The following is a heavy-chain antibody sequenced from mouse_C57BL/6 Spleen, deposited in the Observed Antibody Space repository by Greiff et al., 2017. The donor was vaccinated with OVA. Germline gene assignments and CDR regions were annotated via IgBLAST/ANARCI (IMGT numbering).Heavy chain of an antibody. Sequence: VHVKQSGPELVKPGDSVKISCKASGYSFTGYFMNWVMQSHGKSLEWIGRINPYNGDTFYNQKFKGKATLTVDKSSSTAHMELRSLTSEDSAVYYCARGDRDYDYFDYWGQGTTLTVSS. J-gene: IGHJ2*01. CDR2: INPYNGDT. V-gene: IGHV1-20*01. CDR3: ARGDRDYDYFDY. CDR1: GYSFTGYF. D-gene: IGHD2-3*01.